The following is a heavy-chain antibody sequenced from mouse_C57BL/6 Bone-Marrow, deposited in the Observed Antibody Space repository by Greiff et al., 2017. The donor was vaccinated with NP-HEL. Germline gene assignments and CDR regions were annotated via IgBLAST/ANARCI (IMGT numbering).Heavy chain of an antibody. V-gene: IGHV14-4*01. Sequence: QLQQSGAELVRPGASVKLSCTASGFNIKDDYMHWVKQRPEQGLEWIGWIDPENGDTEYASKFQGKATITADTSSNTAYLQLSSLTSEDTAVYYCTTLLLRGYWGQGTTLTVSS. CDR3: TTLLLRGY. D-gene: IGHD1-1*01. CDR1: GFNIKDDY. J-gene: IGHJ2*01. CDR2: IDPENGDT.